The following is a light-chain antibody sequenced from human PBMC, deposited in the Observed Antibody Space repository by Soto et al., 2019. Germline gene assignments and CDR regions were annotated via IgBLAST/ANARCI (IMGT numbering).Light chain of an antibody. V-gene: IGLV1-44*01. CDR3: ATWDGSLNGWV. CDR2: SNN. Sequence: QSVLTHPPSASGTPGQRVTISCSGSSSNIGSNTVNWYQQLPGTAPKLLIYSNNKRPSGVPDRFSGSKSGTSASLAISGLQSEDEADYYCATWDGSLNGWVFGGGTKLTVL. J-gene: IGLJ3*02. CDR1: SSNIGSNT.